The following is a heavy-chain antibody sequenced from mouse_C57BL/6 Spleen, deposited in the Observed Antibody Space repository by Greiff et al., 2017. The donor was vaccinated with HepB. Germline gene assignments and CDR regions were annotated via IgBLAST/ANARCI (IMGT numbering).Heavy chain of an antibody. CDR2: IDPETGGT. V-gene: IGHV1-15*01. CDR1: GYTFTDYE. Sequence: QVQLQQSGAELVRPGASVTLSCKASGYTFTDYEMHWVKQTPVHGLEWIGAIDPETGGTAYNQKFKGKAILTADKSSSTAYMELRSLTSEDSAVYYCTRVGSTAQATLSYWGQGTLVTVSA. D-gene: IGHD3-2*02. J-gene: IGHJ3*01. CDR3: TRVGSTAQATLSY.